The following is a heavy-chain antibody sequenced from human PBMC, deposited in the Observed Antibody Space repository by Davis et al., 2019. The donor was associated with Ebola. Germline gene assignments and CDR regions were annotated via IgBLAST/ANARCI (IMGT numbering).Heavy chain of an antibody. Sequence: SVKVSCKASGGTFSSYAISWVRQAPGQGLEWMGGIIPIFGTANYAQKFQGRVTITADESTSTAYMELSSLRSEDTAVYYCTSTRGAAAGIEDYWGQGTLVTVSS. D-gene: IGHD6-13*01. CDR3: TSTRGAAAGIEDY. V-gene: IGHV1-69*13. J-gene: IGHJ4*02. CDR2: IIPIFGTA. CDR1: GGTFSSYA.